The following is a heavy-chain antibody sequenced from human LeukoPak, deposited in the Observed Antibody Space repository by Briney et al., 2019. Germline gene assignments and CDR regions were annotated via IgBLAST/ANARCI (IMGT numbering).Heavy chain of an antibody. V-gene: IGHV1-2*02. CDR3: ATLPIGSGSYSEEDY. CDR1: GYTFTGYY. CDR2: INPNSGGT. Sequence: GAPVKVSCKASGYTFTGYYMHWVRQAPGQGLEWMGWINPNSGGTNYAQKFQDRVTMTRDTSISTAYMELSRLRSDDTAVYYCATLPIGSGSYSEEDYWGQGTLVTASS. D-gene: IGHD3-10*01. J-gene: IGHJ4*02.